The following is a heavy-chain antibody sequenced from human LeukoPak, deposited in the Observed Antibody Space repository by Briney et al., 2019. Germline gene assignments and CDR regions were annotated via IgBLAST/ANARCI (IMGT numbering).Heavy chain of an antibody. CDR3: ARERCSGGSCGWFDP. Sequence: PGGSLRLSCAASGFTFSSYWMSWVRQAPGKGLEWVANIKQDGSGKYYVDSVKGRFTISRDNAKNSLYLQMNSLRAEDTAVYYCARERCSGGSCGWFDPWGQGTLVTVSS. V-gene: IGHV3-7*01. J-gene: IGHJ5*02. D-gene: IGHD2-15*01. CDR1: GFTFSSYW. CDR2: IKQDGSGK.